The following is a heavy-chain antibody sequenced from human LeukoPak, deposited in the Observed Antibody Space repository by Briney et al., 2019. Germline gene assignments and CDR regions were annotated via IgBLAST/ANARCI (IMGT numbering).Heavy chain of an antibody. D-gene: IGHD3-16*01. J-gene: IGHJ4*02. CDR2: INHSGST. CDR3: ARTRGITRRSYYFDY. V-gene: IGHV4-34*01. CDR1: GGSFSGYY. Sequence: SETLSLTCAVYGGSFSGYYWSWIRQPPGKGLEWIGEINHSGSTNYNPSLESRVTISVDTSKNQFSLKLSSVTAADTAVYYCARTRGITRRSYYFDYWGQGTLVTVSS.